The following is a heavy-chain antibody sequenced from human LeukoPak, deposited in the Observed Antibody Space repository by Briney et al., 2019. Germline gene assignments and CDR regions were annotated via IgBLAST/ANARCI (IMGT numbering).Heavy chain of an antibody. V-gene: IGHV3-23*01. D-gene: IGHD3-22*01. CDR3: AKGDFYDSSGYPYFDY. CDR1: GFTFSSYA. J-gene: IGHJ4*02. Sequence: GGSLRLSCAASGFTFSSYAMSWVRQAPGKGLEWVSAISGSGGSTYYADSVKGRFTISRDNSKNTLYLQMNSLRAEDAAVYYCAKGDFYDSSGYPYFDYWGQGTLVTVSS. CDR2: ISGSGGST.